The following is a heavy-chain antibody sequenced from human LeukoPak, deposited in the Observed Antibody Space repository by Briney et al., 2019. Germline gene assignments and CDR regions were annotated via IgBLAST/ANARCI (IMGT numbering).Heavy chain of an antibody. V-gene: IGHV4-61*02. CDR1: GGSISSGSYY. J-gene: IGHJ4*02. Sequence: SETLSLTCTVSGGSISSGSYYWSWIRQPAGKGLGWIGRIYTSGSTNYNPSLKSRVTISVDTSKNQFSLKLSSVTAADTAVYYCARSLDTFDDYWGQGTLVTVSS. D-gene: IGHD3-16*01. CDR2: IYTSGST. CDR3: ARSLDTFDDY.